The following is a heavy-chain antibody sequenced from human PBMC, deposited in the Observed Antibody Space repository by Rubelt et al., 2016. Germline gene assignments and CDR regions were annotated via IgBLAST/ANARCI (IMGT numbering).Heavy chain of an antibody. CDR2: VVIRNGRT. CDR3: AAELYSSGCCKFDY. V-gene: IGHV1-58*02. CDR1: GFTFGNSA. Sequence: QVQVVQSGPEVKEPGTSVKVSCQTSGFTFGNSAIQWVRQAGGQRLEWMGGVVIRNGRTDYAQMSQDRVTISMDMSKNTAFLEPNSLESEDTAVYYCAAELYSSGCCKFDYWGQGTQITVSS. J-gene: IGHJ4*02. D-gene: IGHD6-19*01.